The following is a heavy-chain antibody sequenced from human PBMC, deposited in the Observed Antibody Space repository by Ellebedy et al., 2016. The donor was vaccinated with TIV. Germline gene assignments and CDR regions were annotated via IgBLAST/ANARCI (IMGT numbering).Heavy chain of an antibody. CDR3: ARAVFGTKFDF. J-gene: IGHJ4*02. CDR2: INHSGST. V-gene: IGHV4-34*01. D-gene: IGHD1-14*01. Sequence: MPSETLSLTCAVYGGSFSGYCWSWIRQPPGKGLEWIGEINHSGSTNYNPSLKSRVTISVDTSKNQLSLKLSSVTAADTAVYYCARAVFGTKFDFWGQGTLVTVSS. CDR1: GGSFSGYC.